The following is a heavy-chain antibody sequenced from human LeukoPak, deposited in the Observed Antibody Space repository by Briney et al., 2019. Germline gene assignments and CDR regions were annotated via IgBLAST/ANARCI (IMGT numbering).Heavy chain of an antibody. V-gene: IGHV4-4*09. CDR2: IYSRGGT. Sequence: SETLSLTCTVSGNSVSSYYWNWTRQPPGKGLEWIGYIYSRGGTNYNPSLKSRVTISIDASKNQFSLKLTSVTAADTAVYYCARRVDYTTSSYSFEPWGQGALVTVSS. CDR3: ARRVDYTTSSYSFEP. CDR1: GNSVSSYY. J-gene: IGHJ5*02. D-gene: IGHD2-2*02.